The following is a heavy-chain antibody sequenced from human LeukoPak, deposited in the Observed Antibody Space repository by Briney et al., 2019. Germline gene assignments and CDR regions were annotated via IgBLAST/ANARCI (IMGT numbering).Heavy chain of an antibody. D-gene: IGHD2-2*02. J-gene: IGHJ4*02. CDR2: INSDGSST. CDR3: AKTDCTSSSCYTIDY. Sequence: GGSLRLSCAASGFTFSSYWMHWVRQAPGKGLVWVSRINSDGSSTSYADSVKGRLTISRDNAKNTLYLQMNSLRAEDTAVYYCAKTDCTSSSCYTIDYWGQGTLVTVSS. V-gene: IGHV3-74*01. CDR1: GFTFSSYW.